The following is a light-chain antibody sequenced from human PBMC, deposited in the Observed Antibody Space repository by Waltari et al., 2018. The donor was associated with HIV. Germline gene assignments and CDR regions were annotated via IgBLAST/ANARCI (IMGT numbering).Light chain of an antibody. J-gene: IGLJ2*01. V-gene: IGLV3-1*01. CDR1: KLGDKY. CDR3: QAWDNSNVV. Sequence: SYELTQPPSVSVSPGQTASISCSGDKLGDKYACWYQQRPGQSPVLVIYQDNNRPSGIPERFSGSNSWNTATLTISGTQAMDEADYYCQAWDNSNVVFGGGTKLTVL. CDR2: QDN.